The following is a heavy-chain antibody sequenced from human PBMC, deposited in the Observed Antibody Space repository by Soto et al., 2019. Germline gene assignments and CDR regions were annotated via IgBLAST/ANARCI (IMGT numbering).Heavy chain of an antibody. J-gene: IGHJ6*02. Sequence: QVQLEESGPGLVKPSETLSLTCTVSGGTISVGGNYWTWIRQHPGKGLEWIGNIYHSGNTHYNPSLQSRLTISLVTSKNQFSLRLNSVTAADTAVYYCAREFGGYKNYYYYAVDVWGQGTAVTVSS. D-gene: IGHD2-15*01. CDR1: GGTISVGGNY. CDR2: IYHSGNT. V-gene: IGHV4-31*03. CDR3: AREFGGYKNYYYYAVDV.